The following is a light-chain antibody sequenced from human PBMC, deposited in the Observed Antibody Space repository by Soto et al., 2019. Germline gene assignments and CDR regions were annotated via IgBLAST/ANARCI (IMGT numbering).Light chain of an antibody. Sequence: DIQMTQSPSSLSASVGDRVTITCRASQSINTYLNWYQQKPGKAPKLLIYAASSLQGGVPSRFSGSGSGTDFTLTISRLEPEDFAVYYCQQYGSSRTFGQGTKVDIK. CDR3: QQYGSSRT. CDR1: QSINTY. CDR2: AAS. V-gene: IGKV1-39*01. J-gene: IGKJ1*01.